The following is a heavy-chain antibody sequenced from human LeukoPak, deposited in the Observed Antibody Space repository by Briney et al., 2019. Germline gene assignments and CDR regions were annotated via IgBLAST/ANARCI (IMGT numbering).Heavy chain of an antibody. CDR3: ARGIRCSGGSCYSLDY. J-gene: IGHJ4*02. D-gene: IGHD2-15*01. Sequence: GGSLGLSCAASGFTFSSYDMHWVRQATGKRLEWVSAIGTAGDTYYPGSVKGRFTISRENAKNSLYLQMNSLRAGDTAVYYCARGIRCSGGSCYSLDYWGQGTLVTVSS. CDR1: GFTFSSYD. CDR2: IGTAGDT. V-gene: IGHV3-13*01.